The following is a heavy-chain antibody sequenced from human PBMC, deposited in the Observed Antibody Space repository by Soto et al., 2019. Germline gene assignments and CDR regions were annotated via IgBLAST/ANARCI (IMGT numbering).Heavy chain of an antibody. CDR1: GGTFSRYA. V-gene: IGHV1-69*12. J-gene: IGHJ2*01. CDR2: ITPMFGTA. Sequence: QVQLVQSGAEVKKYGSSVKVSCKASGGTFSRYAISWVRQAPGQGLEWMGGITPMFGTANYAQRFQGRVTITAGESTSTADMQLSSRGSDDTAVYYCAEAVGGAVAGPGRFDLWGRGTLVTVSS. D-gene: IGHD6-19*01. CDR3: AEAVGGAVAGPGRFDL.